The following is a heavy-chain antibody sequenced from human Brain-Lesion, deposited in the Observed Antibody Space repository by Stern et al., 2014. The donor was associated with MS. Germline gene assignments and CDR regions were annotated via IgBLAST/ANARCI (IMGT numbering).Heavy chain of an antibody. CDR2: IFYTGST. CDR3: ARGAGVFDS. D-gene: IGHD6-19*01. CDR1: GGSIGRSSYY. J-gene: IGHJ4*02. V-gene: IGHV4-39*02. Sequence: QVQLQESGPGLVKPSETLSLTCTVSGGSIGRSSYYWGWIRQPPGKGLEWIGNIFYTGSTFYDPSLTSRVTISVDTSTNTFSLSLNSVTAADTAVYYCARGAGVFDSWGQGTLVTVSP.